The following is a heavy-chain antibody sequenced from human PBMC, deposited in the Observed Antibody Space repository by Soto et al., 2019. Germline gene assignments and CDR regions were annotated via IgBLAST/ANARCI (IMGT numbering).Heavy chain of an antibody. Sequence: QVQLQESGPGLVKPSETLSLTCTVSGGSINSYYWSWIRQPPGKGLEWIGYIYYSGSTKYNPSLRSQVTISVDTSKNQFSLNLSSVTAADTAVYYCARRYSSGFDYWGQGTLVTVSS. CDR3: ARRYSSGFDY. CDR1: GGSINSYY. D-gene: IGHD6-19*01. CDR2: IYYSGST. J-gene: IGHJ4*02. V-gene: IGHV4-59*08.